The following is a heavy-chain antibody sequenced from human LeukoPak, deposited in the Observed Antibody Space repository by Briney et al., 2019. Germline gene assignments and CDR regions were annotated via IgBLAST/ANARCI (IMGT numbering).Heavy chain of an antibody. CDR1: GGSISSYY. D-gene: IGHD3-22*01. CDR3: ARASYYDSSVAFDI. V-gene: IGHV4-59*01. CDR2: IYYSGNT. J-gene: IGHJ3*02. Sequence: SETLSLTCTVSGGSISSYYWSWIRQPPGKGLEWIGYIYYSGNTNYNPSLKSRVTISVDTSKNQFSLKLISVTAADTAVYYCARASYYDSSVAFDIWGQGTIVTVSS.